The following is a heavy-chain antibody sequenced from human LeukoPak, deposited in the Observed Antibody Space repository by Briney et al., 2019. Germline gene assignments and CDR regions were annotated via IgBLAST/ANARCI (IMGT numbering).Heavy chain of an antibody. Sequence: ASVKVSCKASGYTFTGYYMHWVRQAPGQGLEWMGWINPNSGGTNYAQKFQGRVTMTRDTSISTAYMELSRLRSDDTAVYYCARATDYSSSWYDVDYWGQGTLVTVSS. CDR2: INPNSGGT. CDR3: ARATDYSSSWYDVDY. V-gene: IGHV1-2*02. D-gene: IGHD6-13*01. CDR1: GYTFTGYY. J-gene: IGHJ4*02.